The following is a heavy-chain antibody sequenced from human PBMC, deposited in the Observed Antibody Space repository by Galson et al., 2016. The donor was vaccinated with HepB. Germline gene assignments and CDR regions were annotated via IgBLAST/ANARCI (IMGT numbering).Heavy chain of an antibody. Sequence: SVKVSCKAPSYAFTSYIISWVRQAPGQGLEWMGWISAYNGATNYAQQFQGRVTMTTDTSTSTAYMEVRSLRSDDTALYYCATIRRRVPTDRFFEIWGQGTKVTVSS. CDR3: ATIRRRVPTDRFFEI. V-gene: IGHV1-18*01. CDR2: ISAYNGAT. D-gene: IGHD5-12*01. J-gene: IGHJ3*02. CDR1: SYAFTSYI.